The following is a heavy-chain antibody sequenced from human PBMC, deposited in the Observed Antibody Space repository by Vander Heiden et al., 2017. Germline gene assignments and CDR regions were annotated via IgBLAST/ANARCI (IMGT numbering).Heavy chain of an antibody. Sequence: QVHLVESGGGVVQPGRSLRLSCAASGFTFSSYGMLWVRQAPGKGLEWLAIIWNDGSDQRYADFVKGRFTISRDNSKNTLYLQMNSLRDEDTATYYCARGCGVACYYIDSWGQGTLVTVSS. CDR1: GFTFSSYG. CDR2: IWNDGSDQ. D-gene: IGHD2-21*01. CDR3: ARGCGVACYYIDS. J-gene: IGHJ4*02. V-gene: IGHV3-33*01.